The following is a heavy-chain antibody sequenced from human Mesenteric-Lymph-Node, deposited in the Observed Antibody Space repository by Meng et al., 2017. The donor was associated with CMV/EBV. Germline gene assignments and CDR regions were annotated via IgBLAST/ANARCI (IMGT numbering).Heavy chain of an antibody. CDR2: MNPSNGNP. V-gene: IGHV1-8*01. Sequence: FSTCDLCWLRRATGRVLEWVGWMNPSNGNPGYAQKFQSRVTMTRNISISTAYMELSSLRSEDTAVYYCAKGYYDVLTGYYSLYYFDYWGQGTLVTVSS. D-gene: IGHD3-9*01. CDR3: AKGYYDVLTGYYSLYYFDY. J-gene: IGHJ4*02. CDR1: FSTCD.